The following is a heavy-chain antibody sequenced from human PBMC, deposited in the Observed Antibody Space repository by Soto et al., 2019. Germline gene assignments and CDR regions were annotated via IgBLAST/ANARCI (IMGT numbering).Heavy chain of an antibody. Sequence: QVQLVESGGGVVQPGRSLRLSCAASGFTFSSYAMHWVRRAPGKGLEWMAVMSYDGSNKYYADSVKGRFTISRDNSENTVDLQMNSLRPEATAMYYCARDGGADWGQGTLVIVSS. V-gene: IGHV3-30-3*01. CDR2: MSYDGSNK. D-gene: IGHD3-16*01. J-gene: IGHJ4*02. CDR3: ARDGGAD. CDR1: GFTFSSYA.